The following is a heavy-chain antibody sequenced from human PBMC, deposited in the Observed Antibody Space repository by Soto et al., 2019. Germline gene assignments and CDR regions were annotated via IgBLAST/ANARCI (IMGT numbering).Heavy chain of an antibody. CDR2: ISGSGGST. V-gene: IGHV3-23*01. J-gene: IGHJ4*02. CDR1: GFTFSNYA. CDR3: AKDQGSSWYEIDY. D-gene: IGHD6-13*01. Sequence: PGGSLRLSCAASGFTFSNYAVTWVRQAPGKGLEWVSTISGSGGSTYYADSVKGRFTISRDNSKSTLYLQMNSLRAEDTAVYYCAKDQGSSWYEIDYWGQGTLVTVS.